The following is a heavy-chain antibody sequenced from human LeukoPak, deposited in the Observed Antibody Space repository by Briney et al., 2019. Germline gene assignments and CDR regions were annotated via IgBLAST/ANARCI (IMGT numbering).Heavy chain of an antibody. J-gene: IGHJ4*02. CDR1: GGSFSGYY. CDR3: ARATTYYDFWSGYPFFDY. Sequence: PSETLSLTCAVYGGSFSGYYWSWIRQPPGKGLEWIGEINHSGSTNYNPSLKSRVTILVDTSKNQFSLKLSSVTAADTAVYYCARATTYYDFWSGYPFFDYWGQGTLVTVSS. D-gene: IGHD3-3*01. CDR2: INHSGST. V-gene: IGHV4-34*01.